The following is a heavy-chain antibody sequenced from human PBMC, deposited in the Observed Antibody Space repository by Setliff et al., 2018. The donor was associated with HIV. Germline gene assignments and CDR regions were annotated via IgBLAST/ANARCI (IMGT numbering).Heavy chain of an antibody. D-gene: IGHD1-1*01. V-gene: IGHV1-3*01. J-gene: IGHJ4*02. Sequence: ASVKVSCKASGYVFSSYAVNWVRQAPGQGLEWMGWINAGNGNTKYSEKFQGRVTITRDTSASTTYMELSSLRSEDTAVYYCARDYWKVLDYWGQGTLVTV. CDR3: ARDYWKVLDY. CDR1: GYVFSSYA. CDR2: INAGNGNT.